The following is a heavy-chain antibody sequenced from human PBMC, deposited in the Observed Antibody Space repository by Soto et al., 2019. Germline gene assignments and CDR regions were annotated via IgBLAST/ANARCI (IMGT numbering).Heavy chain of an antibody. D-gene: IGHD2-15*01. V-gene: IGHV1-69*13. Sequence: PSVKVSCKASGGTFSSYAISWVRQAPGQGLEWMGGIIPIFGTANYAQKFQGRVTITADESTTTAYMELGSLRSEDTAMYYCAREEVAAPSWGQGTLVTVSS. CDR3: AREEVAAPS. CDR1: GGTFSSYA. J-gene: IGHJ5*02. CDR2: IIPIFGTA.